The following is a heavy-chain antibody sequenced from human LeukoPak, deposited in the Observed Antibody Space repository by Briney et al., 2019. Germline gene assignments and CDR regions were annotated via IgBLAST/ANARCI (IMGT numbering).Heavy chain of an antibody. Sequence: PGGSLRLSCAASGFTFSSYWMSWVRQAPGKGLEWVANIKQDGSEKYYMDSVKGRFTISRDNAKNSLYLQMNSLRAEDTAVYYCAKEGCPCSGGSCYCRPDYWGQGTLVTVSS. CDR2: IKQDGSEK. V-gene: IGHV3-7*03. CDR3: AKEGCPCSGGSCYCRPDY. D-gene: IGHD2-15*01. J-gene: IGHJ4*02. CDR1: GFTFSSYW.